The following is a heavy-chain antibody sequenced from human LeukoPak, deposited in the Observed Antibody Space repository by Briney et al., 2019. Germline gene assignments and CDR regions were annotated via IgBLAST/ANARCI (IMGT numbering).Heavy chain of an antibody. CDR1: GYSISSGYY. CDR2: IYHSGST. CDR3: ARRRITMVRGEGWFDP. V-gene: IGHV4-38-2*01. J-gene: IGHJ5*02. D-gene: IGHD3-10*01. Sequence: SETLSLTCAVSGYSISSGYYWGWIRQPPGKGLEWIGSIYHSGSTYYNPSLKSRVTILVDTSKNQFSLKLSSVTAADTAVYYCARRRITMVRGEGWFDPWGQGTLVTVSS.